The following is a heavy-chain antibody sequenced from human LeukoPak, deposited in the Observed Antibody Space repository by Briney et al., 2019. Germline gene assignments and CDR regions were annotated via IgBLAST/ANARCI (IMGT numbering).Heavy chain of an antibody. CDR1: GGSISSGGYY. Sequence: SETLSLTCTVSGGSISSGGYYWSWIRQPPGKGLEWIGYIYHSGSTYYNPSLKSRVTISVDRSKNQFSLKLSSVTAADTAVYYCAHSSLLKYYFDYWGQGTLVTVSS. V-gene: IGHV4-30-2*01. D-gene: IGHD6-6*01. CDR2: IYHSGST. J-gene: IGHJ4*02. CDR3: AHSSLLKYYFDY.